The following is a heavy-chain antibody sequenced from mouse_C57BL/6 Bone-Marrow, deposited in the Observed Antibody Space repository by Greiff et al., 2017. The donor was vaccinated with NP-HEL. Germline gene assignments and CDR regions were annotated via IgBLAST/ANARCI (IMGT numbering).Heavy chain of an antibody. CDR2: IYPRSGNT. V-gene: IGHV1-81*01. D-gene: IGHD1-1*01. CDR1: GYTFTSYG. Sequence: QVQLQQSGAELARPGASVKLSCKASGYTFTSYGISWVKQRTGQGLEWIGEIYPRSGNTYYNEKFKGKATLTADKSSSTAYMELRSLTSEDSAVYFGAAGLLRYGAMDYWGQGTSVTVSS. J-gene: IGHJ4*01. CDR3: AAGLLRYGAMDY.